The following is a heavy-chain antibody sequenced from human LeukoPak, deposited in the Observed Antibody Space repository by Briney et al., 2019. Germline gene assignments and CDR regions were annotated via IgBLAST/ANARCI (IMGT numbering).Heavy chain of an antibody. Sequence: GGSLRLSCAASGFTFSSYWMSWVRQAPGKGLEWVSYISSSSSTIYYADSVKGRFTISRDNAKNSLYLQMNSLRAEDTAVYYCAREWSTTGDHLFYWGQGTLVTVSS. CDR2: ISSSSSTI. CDR1: GFTFSSYW. J-gene: IGHJ4*02. D-gene: IGHD1-14*01. CDR3: AREWSTTGDHLFY. V-gene: IGHV3-48*04.